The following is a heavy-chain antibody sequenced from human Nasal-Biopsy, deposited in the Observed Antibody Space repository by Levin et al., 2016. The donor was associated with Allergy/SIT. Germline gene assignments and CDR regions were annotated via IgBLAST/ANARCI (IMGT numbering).Heavy chain of an antibody. Sequence: GESLKISCDASGFPVSDNYMTWVRQAPGKGLEWVSLFYGGGTTKYADSVKGRFTISRDNFNNILYLQMNSLRAEDTAVYYCGRSRTHSYGPKNDYWGQGTLVIVSS. CDR3: GRSRTHSYGPKNDY. D-gene: IGHD5-18*01. CDR2: FYGGGTT. J-gene: IGHJ4*02. V-gene: IGHV3-53*01. CDR1: GFPVSDNY.